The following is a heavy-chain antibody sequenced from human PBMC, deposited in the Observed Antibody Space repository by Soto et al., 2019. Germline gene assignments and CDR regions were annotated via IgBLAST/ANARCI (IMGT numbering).Heavy chain of an antibody. Sequence: QVRLEQWGAGLLKPSETRPLTCAIYGASLGGFHWTWLRQAQGRGRGGIGELIHGGSTNYNPSPKGRVSFSLDTSKNQFSLHLMSVTAADTAVYYCARSPLGYDYVRQTWREVGDSFDIWGRGTLVTVSS. CDR3: ARSPLGYDYVRQTWREVGDSFDI. D-gene: IGHD3-16*01. CDR1: GASLGGFH. CDR2: LIHGGST. J-gene: IGHJ3*02. V-gene: IGHV4-34*12.